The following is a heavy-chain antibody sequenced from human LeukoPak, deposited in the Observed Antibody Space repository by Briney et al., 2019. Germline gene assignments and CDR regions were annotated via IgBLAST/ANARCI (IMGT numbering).Heavy chain of an antibody. CDR2: IVPIFGTA. CDR3: ARGRYSSSINSMDV. V-gene: IGHV1-69*13. D-gene: IGHD6-6*01. Sequence: SVKVSCKASGGTFSSYTISWVRQAPGQGLEWMGGIVPIFGTANYAQKFQGRVTITADESTSTAYMELSSLRSEDTAVYYCARGRYSSSINSMDVWGQGTTVTVSS. CDR1: GGTFSSYT. J-gene: IGHJ6*02.